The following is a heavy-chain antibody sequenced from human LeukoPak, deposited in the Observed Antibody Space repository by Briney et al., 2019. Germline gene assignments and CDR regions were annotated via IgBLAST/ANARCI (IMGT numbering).Heavy chain of an antibody. CDR1: GFTFSSYG. CDR3: ARVARGWYYFDY. D-gene: IGHD6-19*01. CDR2: IYSGGST. V-gene: IGHV3-53*01. J-gene: IGHJ4*02. Sequence: PGGSLRLSCAASGFTFSSYGMSWVRQAPGKGLEWVSVIYSGGSTYYADSVKGRFTISRDNSKNTLYLQMNSLRAEDTAVYYCARVARGWYYFDYWGQGTLVTVSS.